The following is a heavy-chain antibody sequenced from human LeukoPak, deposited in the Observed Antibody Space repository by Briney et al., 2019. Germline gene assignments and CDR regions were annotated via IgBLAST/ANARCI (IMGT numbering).Heavy chain of an antibody. V-gene: IGHV1-2*02. Sequence: ASVKVSCKASGYTFDDEYIHWVRQAPGLGLEWMGWINPKNGDTNYAQKFRGRVTMTRDTSISTAYMELRRLKSDDSAVYYCARRVQKLVATSWFDPWGQGTLVTVSS. J-gene: IGHJ5*02. D-gene: IGHD5-12*01. CDR3: ARRVQKLVATSWFDP. CDR1: GYTFDDEY. CDR2: INPKNGDT.